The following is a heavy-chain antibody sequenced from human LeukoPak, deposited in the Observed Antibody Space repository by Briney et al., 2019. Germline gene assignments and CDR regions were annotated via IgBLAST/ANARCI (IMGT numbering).Heavy chain of an antibody. CDR1: GFTLGSYS. J-gene: IGHJ4*02. V-gene: IGHV3-21*01. CDR2: ISSSSSYI. CDR3: AKDARIAAAGPLDY. Sequence: GGSLRLSCAASGFTLGSYSMKWVRQAPGKGLEWVSSISSSSSYIYYADSVKGRFTISRDNAKNSLYLQMNSLRAEDTAVYYCAKDARIAAAGPLDYWGQGTLVTVSS. D-gene: IGHD6-13*01.